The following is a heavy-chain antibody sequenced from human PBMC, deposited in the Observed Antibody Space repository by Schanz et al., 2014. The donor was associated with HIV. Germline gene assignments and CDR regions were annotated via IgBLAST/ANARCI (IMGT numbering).Heavy chain of an antibody. CDR1: GFTFSSYA. D-gene: IGHD6-19*01. V-gene: IGHV3-30*09. CDR3: AREGESSGRAGLFDL. Sequence: QVQLVESGGGLVKPGRSLRLSCAASGFTFSSYAMHWVRQAPGKGLEWVAGMSHDGFSKYFADSVKGRFAISREDSKNTVHLQMDSLRPEDTAVYYCAREGESSGRAGLFDLWGQGAMVTVSS. CDR2: MSHDGFSK. J-gene: IGHJ3*01.